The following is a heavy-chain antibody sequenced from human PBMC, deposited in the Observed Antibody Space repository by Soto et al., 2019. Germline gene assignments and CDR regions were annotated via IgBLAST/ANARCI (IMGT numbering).Heavy chain of an antibody. CDR2: ISYDGSNK. CDR1: GFSFSSYA. CDR3: ASDKSSWYSCFDY. Sequence: QVQLVESGGGVVQPGRSLRLSCAASGFSFSSYAMHWVRQAPGKGLEWVAVISYDGSNKYYADSVKGRFTISRDNSKKTLYLQMNSLRAEDTAVYYCASDKSSWYSCFDYWGQGTLDTVSS. J-gene: IGHJ4*02. D-gene: IGHD6-13*01. V-gene: IGHV3-30-3*01.